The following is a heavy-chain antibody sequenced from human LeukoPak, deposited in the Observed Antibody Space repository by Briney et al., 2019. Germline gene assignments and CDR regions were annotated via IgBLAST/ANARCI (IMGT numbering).Heavy chain of an antibody. D-gene: IGHD2-15*01. CDR1: GYTFTSYG. J-gene: IGHJ4*02. CDR3: ATEEPNHRYCSGGSCYSMGGVDY. V-gene: IGHV1-18*01. Sequence: ASVKVSCKASGYTFTSYGISWVRQAPGQGLEWMGWISAYNGNTNYAQKLQGRVTMTEDTSTDTAYMELSSLRSEDTAVYYCATEEPNHRYCSGGSCYSMGGVDYWGQGTLVTVSS. CDR2: ISAYNGNT.